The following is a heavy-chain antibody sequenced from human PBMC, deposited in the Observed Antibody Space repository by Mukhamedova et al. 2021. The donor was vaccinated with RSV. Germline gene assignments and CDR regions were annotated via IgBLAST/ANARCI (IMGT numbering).Heavy chain of an antibody. V-gene: IGHV3-11*06. Sequence: VTGRFTISRDNAKNSLYLQMNSLRAEDTAVYYCGGGEYWGQGTLVTVSS. CDR3: GGGEY. J-gene: IGHJ4*02. D-gene: IGHD3-10*01.